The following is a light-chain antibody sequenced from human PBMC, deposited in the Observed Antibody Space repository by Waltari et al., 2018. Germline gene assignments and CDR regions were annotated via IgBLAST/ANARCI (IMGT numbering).Light chain of an antibody. CDR2: EAT. J-gene: IGLJ1*01. V-gene: IGLV2-14*02. Sequence: CYQQQPDKAPRLIIYEATKWPSGVSNRFSGSKSGNTASLTISGLQAEDEADYYCSSYTSISTFVFGSGTKVTVL. CDR3: SSYTSISTFV.